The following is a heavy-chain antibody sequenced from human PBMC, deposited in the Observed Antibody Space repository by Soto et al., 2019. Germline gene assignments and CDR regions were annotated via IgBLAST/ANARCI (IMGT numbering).Heavy chain of an antibody. CDR3: ARDLGGYSSGWYYFDY. J-gene: IGHJ4*02. V-gene: IGHV3-30-3*01. Sequence: GGSLRLSCAASGFTFSSYAMHWVRQAPGKGLEWVAVISYDGSNKYYADSVKGRFTISRDNSKNTLYLQMNSLRAEDTAVYFCARDLGGYSSGWYYFDYWGQGTLVTVSS. CDR1: GFTFSSYA. D-gene: IGHD6-19*01. CDR2: ISYDGSNK.